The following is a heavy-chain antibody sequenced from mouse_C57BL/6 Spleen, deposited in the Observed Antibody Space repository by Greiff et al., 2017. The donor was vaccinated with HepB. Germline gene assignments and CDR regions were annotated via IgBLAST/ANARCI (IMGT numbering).Heavy chain of an antibody. J-gene: IGHJ4*01. CDR3: ARYGGDAMDY. CDR2: IDPSDSYT. V-gene: IGHV1-50*01. CDR1: GYTFTSYW. Sequence: VQLQQPGAELVKPGASVKLSCKASGYTFTSYWMQWVKQRPGQGLEWIGEIDPSDSYTNYNQKFKGKATLTVDTSSSTAYMQLSSLTSEDSAVYYCARYGGDAMDYWGQGTSVTVSS. D-gene: IGHD1-1*01.